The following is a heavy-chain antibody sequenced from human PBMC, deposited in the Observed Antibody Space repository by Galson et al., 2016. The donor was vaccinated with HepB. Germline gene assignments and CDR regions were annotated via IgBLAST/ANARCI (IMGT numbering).Heavy chain of an antibody. D-gene: IGHD2-2*01. CDR3: ARGNLLPAAYDF. J-gene: IGHJ4*02. V-gene: IGHV4-4*02. CDR2: VFHSGST. CDR1: GDSVSSNNW. Sequence: SETLSLTCDVSGDSVSSNNWWSWVRQAPGKGLEWIGEVFHSGSTNFNPPFKSRATLTIDKSRNQVALNLRSVTAADTAVYYCARGNLLPAAYDFWGQGTLVTVSS.